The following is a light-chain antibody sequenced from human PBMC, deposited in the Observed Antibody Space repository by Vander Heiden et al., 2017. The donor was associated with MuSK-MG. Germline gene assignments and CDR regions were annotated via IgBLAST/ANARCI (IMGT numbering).Light chain of an antibody. Sequence: DIQMTQSPSSLSASVGDSVTITCRASQSISSYLNWYQQKPGKAPNLLIYATASLQSGVPSRFSGSGAGTDDTLTISSLLPEDFATYYCQQSYSTPHTFGQGTKLEIK. J-gene: IGKJ2*01. CDR3: QQSYSTPHT. CDR1: QSISSY. CDR2: ATA. V-gene: IGKV1-39*01.